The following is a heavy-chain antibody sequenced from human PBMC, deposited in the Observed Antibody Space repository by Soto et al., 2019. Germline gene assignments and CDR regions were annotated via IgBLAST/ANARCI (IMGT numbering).Heavy chain of an antibody. V-gene: IGHV4-31*03. J-gene: IGHJ4*02. CDR1: GGSISSGGYY. CDR2: IYYSGST. CDR3: ARDTAGLGYCSGGSCYSPYYFDY. D-gene: IGHD2-15*01. Sequence: SETLSLTCTVSGGSISSGGYYWSWIRQHPGKGLEWIGYIYYSGSTYYNPSLKSRVTISVDTSKNQFSLKLSSVTAADTAVYYCARDTAGLGYCSGGSCYSPYYFDYWGQGTLVTVSS.